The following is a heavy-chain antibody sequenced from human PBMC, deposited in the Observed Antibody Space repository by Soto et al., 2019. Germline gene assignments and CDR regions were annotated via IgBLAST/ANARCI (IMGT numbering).Heavy chain of an antibody. V-gene: IGHV4-39*01. J-gene: IGHJ6*02. Sequence: SETLSLTCTVSGGSISSSSYYWGWIRQPPGKGLEWIGSIYYSGSTYCNPSLKSRVTISVDTSKNQFSLKLSSVTAADTAVYYCARWGYSYYSYGMDVWGQGTTVTVSS. CDR2: IYYSGST. CDR3: ARWGYSYYSYGMDV. D-gene: IGHD1-1*01. CDR1: GGSISSSSYY.